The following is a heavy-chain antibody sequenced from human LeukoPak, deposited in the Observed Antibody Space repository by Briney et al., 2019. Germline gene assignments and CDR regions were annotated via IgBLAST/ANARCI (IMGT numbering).Heavy chain of an antibody. CDR3: ARLDYDSSGYYGYFQH. CDR2: IYHSGST. J-gene: IGHJ1*01. D-gene: IGHD3-22*01. V-gene: IGHV4-30-2*01. Sequence: SETLSLTCAVSGGSISRGGYSWSWIWQPPGKGLEWIGYIYHSGSTYYNPSLKSRVTISVDRSKNQFSLRLSSVTAADTAVYYCARLDYDSSGYYGYFQHWGQGTLVTVSS. CDR1: GGSISRGGYS.